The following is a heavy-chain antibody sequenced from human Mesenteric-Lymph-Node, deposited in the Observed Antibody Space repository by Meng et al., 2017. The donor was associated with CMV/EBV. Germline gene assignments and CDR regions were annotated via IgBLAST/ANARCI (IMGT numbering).Heavy chain of an antibody. J-gene: IGHJ5*02. CDR3: ARGNYDLWSSFSENWFDP. Sequence: SETLSLTCTVSGGSISSSGYYWGWIRQPPGKGLEWIGDIFYIGTTYYNPSLKSRVTISVDASNNQLSLRLSSVTAADTAVYYCARGNYDLWSSFSENWFDPWGQGTLVTVSS. CDR1: GGSISSSGYY. D-gene: IGHD3-3*01. V-gene: IGHV4-39*01. CDR2: IFYIGTT.